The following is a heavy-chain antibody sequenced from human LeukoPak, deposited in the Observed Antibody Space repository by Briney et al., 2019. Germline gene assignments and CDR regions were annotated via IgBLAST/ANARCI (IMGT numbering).Heavy chain of an antibody. CDR3: ARSLGTVGAFDI. Sequence: PGGSLRLSCAASGFTFSSYAMHWVRQAPGKGLEWVAVISYDGSNKYYADSVKGRFTISRDNSKNTLYLQMNSLRAEDTAVYYCARSLGTVGAFDIWGQGTMVTVSS. CDR1: GFTFSSYA. CDR2: ISYDGSNK. V-gene: IGHV3-30-3*01. D-gene: IGHD1-1*01. J-gene: IGHJ3*02.